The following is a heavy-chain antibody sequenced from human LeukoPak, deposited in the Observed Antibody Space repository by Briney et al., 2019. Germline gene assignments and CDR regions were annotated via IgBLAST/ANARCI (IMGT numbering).Heavy chain of an antibody. CDR3: ARGYYYDSSGYKD. Sequence: ASVKVSCKASGGTFSSYAISWVRQAPGQGLEWMGIINPSGGSTSYAQKFQGRVTMTRDTSTSTVYMELSSLRSEDTAVYYCARGYYYDSSGYKDWGQGTLVTVSS. CDR2: INPSGGST. J-gene: IGHJ4*02. CDR1: GGTFSSYA. D-gene: IGHD3-22*01. V-gene: IGHV1-46*01.